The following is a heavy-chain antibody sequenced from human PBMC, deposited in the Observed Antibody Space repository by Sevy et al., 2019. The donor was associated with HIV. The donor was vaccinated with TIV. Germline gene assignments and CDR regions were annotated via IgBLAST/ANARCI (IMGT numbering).Heavy chain of an antibody. V-gene: IGHV4-38-2*01. CDR3: ARVVSGYSSGWDYYYYYMDV. CDR1: GYSISSGYY. J-gene: IGHJ6*03. CDR2: IYHSGST. Sequence: SETLSLTCAVSGYSISSGYYWGGIRQPPGKGLEWIGSIYHSGSTYYNPSVKSRVTISVDTSKNQFSLKLSSVTAADTAVYYCARVVSGYSSGWDYYYYYMDVWGKGTTVTVSS. D-gene: IGHD6-19*01.